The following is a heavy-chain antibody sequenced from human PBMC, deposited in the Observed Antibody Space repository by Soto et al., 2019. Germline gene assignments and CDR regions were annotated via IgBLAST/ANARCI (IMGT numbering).Heavy chain of an antibody. D-gene: IGHD3-10*01. V-gene: IGHV4-39*01. CDR1: GVSISSSTYY. Sequence: QLQLQESGPGLVKPSETLSLTYTVSGVSISSSTYYWGWIRQPPGKGLEWIGSIYYTGSTYYNPSLKSRVTISVDTSKNQFSLKLSSVTAADTAVYYCARSVLLWFGELRGYFDYWGQGTQVTVSS. CDR3: ARSVLLWFGELRGYFDY. J-gene: IGHJ4*02. CDR2: IYYTGST.